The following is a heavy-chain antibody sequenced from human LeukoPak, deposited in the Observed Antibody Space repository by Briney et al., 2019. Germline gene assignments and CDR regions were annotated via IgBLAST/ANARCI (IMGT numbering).Heavy chain of an antibody. CDR3: AKVKGSNWSPEDWYFDL. V-gene: IGHV3-23*01. D-gene: IGHD6-13*01. CDR2: ISGSGGST. CDR1: GFTFSSYA. Sequence: PGSSLRLSCAASGFTFSSYAMSWVRQAPGKGLEWVSAISGSGGSTYYADSVKGRFTISRDNSKNTLYLQMNSLRAEDTAVYYCAKVKGSNWSPEDWYFDLWGRGTLVTVSS. J-gene: IGHJ2*01.